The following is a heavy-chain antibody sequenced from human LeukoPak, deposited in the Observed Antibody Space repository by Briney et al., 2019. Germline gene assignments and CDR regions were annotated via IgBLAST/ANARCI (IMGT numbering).Heavy chain of an antibody. Sequence: PSETLSLTCTVSGSSISTCYWSWIRQPAGKGLEWIGRTYTSGNTHYNPSLKSRATMSVDTSKNQFSLKPSSVTAADTAVYYCAREPYCSSTSCFHMDVWGKGTTVTVSS. CDR1: GSSISTCY. CDR2: TYTSGNT. J-gene: IGHJ6*03. D-gene: IGHD2-2*01. V-gene: IGHV4-4*07. CDR3: AREPYCSSTSCFHMDV.